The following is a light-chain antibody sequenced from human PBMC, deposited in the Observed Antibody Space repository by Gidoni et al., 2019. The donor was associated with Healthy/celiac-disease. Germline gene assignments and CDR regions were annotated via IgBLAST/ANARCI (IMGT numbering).Light chain of an antibody. J-gene: IGKJ1*01. CDR1: QSIRSW. Sequence: DIQLTQSPSTLSASVGDRVTITCRASQSIRSWLAWYQQKPGKAPKLLIYKASSFESGVPSRFSGSGSGTEFTLTISSLQADDVATYYCQQYNSYSLWTFGQGTKVEIK. CDR2: KAS. V-gene: IGKV1-5*03. CDR3: QQYNSYSLWT.